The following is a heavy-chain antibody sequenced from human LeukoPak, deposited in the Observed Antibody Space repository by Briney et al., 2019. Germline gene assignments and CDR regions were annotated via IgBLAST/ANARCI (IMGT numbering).Heavy chain of an antibody. Sequence: GASVKVSCKASGYTFTSYDINWVRQATGQGLERMGWMNPNSGNTGYAQKFQGRVTMTRNTSISTAYMELSSLRSEDTAVYCCARRYCSSTSCHYFDYWGQGTLVTVSS. D-gene: IGHD2-2*01. V-gene: IGHV1-8*01. J-gene: IGHJ4*02. CDR1: GYTFTSYD. CDR3: ARRYCSSTSCHYFDY. CDR2: MNPNSGNT.